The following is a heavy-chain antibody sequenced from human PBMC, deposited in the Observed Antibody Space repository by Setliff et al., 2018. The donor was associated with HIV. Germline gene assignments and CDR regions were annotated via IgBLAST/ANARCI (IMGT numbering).Heavy chain of an antibody. V-gene: IGHV3-73*01. CDR2: IRSKGYGSAT. Sequence: PGGSLRLSCAASGFTFSCPAMHWVRQASGKGLEWVGRIRSKGYGSATAYAASVKGRFTISRDDSKNTEYLHMNRLKAEDTAVYYCAVWIREVISWGRGTLVTVSS. CDR1: GFTFSCPA. CDR3: AVWIREVIS. J-gene: IGHJ5*02. D-gene: IGHD3-10*01.